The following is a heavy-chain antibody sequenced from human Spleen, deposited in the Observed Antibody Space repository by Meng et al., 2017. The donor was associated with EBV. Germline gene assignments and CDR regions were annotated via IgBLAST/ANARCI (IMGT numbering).Heavy chain of an antibody. V-gene: IGHV5-51*01. Sequence: VQLVQSGAEVKEPXESLKIYCRXSGYDFTGSWIAWVRQMPGKGLEWMGIIYPGDSGDSETRYSLSFQGQVTISADTSISTASLQWRSLKASDTAIYYCAREGGSLGKYFFDYWGQGTLVTVSS. J-gene: IGHJ4*02. CDR1: GYDFTGSW. CDR3: AREGGSLGKYFFDY. D-gene: IGHD7-27*01. CDR2: IYPGDSGDSET.